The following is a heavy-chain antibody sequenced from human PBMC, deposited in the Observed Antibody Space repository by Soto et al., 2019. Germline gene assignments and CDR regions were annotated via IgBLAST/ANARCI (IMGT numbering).Heavy chain of an antibody. D-gene: IGHD3-22*01. CDR2: INTGNRNT. Sequence: ASVKVSCKASGYTFSDYTIQWVRRAPGQRLEWMGWINTGNRNTRYSQTFQDRVTITSDTSASTAYMELFSLRSEDTAVYYCARGGYPSRYYYYMDVWGEGTTVTVSS. J-gene: IGHJ6*03. CDR1: GYTFSDYT. V-gene: IGHV1-3*04. CDR3: ARGGYPSRYYYYMDV.